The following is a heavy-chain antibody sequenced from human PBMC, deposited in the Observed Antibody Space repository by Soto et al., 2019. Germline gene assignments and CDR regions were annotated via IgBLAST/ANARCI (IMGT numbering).Heavy chain of an antibody. V-gene: IGHV3-21*01. D-gene: IGHD2-21*01. Sequence: VQLVESGGGLVKPGGSLRLSCAASGFTVGSYSMNWVRQAPGKGREWVASNSSTSTYIYYADSVRGRFTISRDNAKKTLYLKRNSLRAEDTDVFYCARGREGLALLYGMDVRGPGTTVTASS. CDR2: NSSTSTYI. CDR1: GFTVGSYS. CDR3: ARGREGLALLYGMDV. J-gene: IGHJ6*01.